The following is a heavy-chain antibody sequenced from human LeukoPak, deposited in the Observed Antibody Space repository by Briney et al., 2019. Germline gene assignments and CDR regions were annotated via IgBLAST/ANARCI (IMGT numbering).Heavy chain of an antibody. CDR1: GFTFSSYW. V-gene: IGHV3-7*01. Sequence: PGGSLRLSCAASGFTFSSYWMSWVRQAPGKGLEWVANIKQDGSEKYYVDSVKGRFTISRDNAKNSLYLQMNSLRAEDTAVYYCASSVGIAAAGTPWAFDYWGQGTLVTVSS. D-gene: IGHD6-13*01. J-gene: IGHJ4*02. CDR3: ASSVGIAAAGTPWAFDY. CDR2: IKQDGSEK.